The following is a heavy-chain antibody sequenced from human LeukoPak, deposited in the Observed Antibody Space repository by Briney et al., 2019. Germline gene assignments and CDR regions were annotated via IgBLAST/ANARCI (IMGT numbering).Heavy chain of an antibody. CDR2: IDPSSTYI. CDR3: TRGSYGDYEY. V-gene: IGHV3-21*01. Sequence: GGSLRLSCTASGFTFGDYAMSWVRQAPGKGLKWVSSIDPSSTYIYYADSVKGRFTISRDNAQNSLYLQMNSLRAEDTAVYYCTRGSYGDYEYWGQGTLVTVSS. D-gene: IGHD4-17*01. CDR1: GFTFGDYA. J-gene: IGHJ4*02.